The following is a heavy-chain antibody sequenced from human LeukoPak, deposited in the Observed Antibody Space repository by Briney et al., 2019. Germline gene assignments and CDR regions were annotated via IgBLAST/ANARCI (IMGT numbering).Heavy chain of an antibody. Sequence: SGGSLRLSCAASGFTFSSYWMSWVRQAPGKGLEWVANIKQDGSEKYYVDSVKGRFTISRDNAKNSLYLQMNSLRAEDTAVYYCARVCHSSSWYYYYYYMDVWGKGTTVTISS. CDR2: IKQDGSEK. V-gene: IGHV3-7*01. CDR3: ARVCHSSSWYYYYYYMDV. J-gene: IGHJ6*03. D-gene: IGHD6-13*01. CDR1: GFTFSSYW.